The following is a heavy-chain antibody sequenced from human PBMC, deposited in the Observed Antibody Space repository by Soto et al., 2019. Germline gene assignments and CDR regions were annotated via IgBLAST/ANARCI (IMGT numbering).Heavy chain of an antibody. CDR1: GFTFSSYA. CDR3: AKEGRARGGGYFDY. Sequence: PGGSLRLSCAASGFTFSSYARSWVRQAPGKGLEWVSAISGSGGSTYYTDSVKGRFTISRDNSKNTLYLQMNSLRAEDTAVYYCAKEGRARGGGYFDYWGQGTLVTVSS. CDR2: ISGSGGST. J-gene: IGHJ4*02. D-gene: IGHD3-10*01. V-gene: IGHV3-23*01.